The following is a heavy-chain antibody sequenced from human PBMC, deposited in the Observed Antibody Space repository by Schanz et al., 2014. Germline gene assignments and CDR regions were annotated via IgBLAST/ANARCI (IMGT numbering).Heavy chain of an antibody. V-gene: IGHV3-23*01. CDR2: ITGSGSKT. Sequence: EVQLLESGGTVVQPGGSLRVSCAASGFVFRTFAMYWVRQAPGKGLEWVSAITGSGSKTYYADSVKGRFTIARDNSKNTLFLQMDSLRVEDTAVYYCMAMGWNTSHYFDHWGQGTLVTVSS. J-gene: IGHJ4*02. CDR3: MAMGWNTSHYFDH. CDR1: GFVFRTFA. D-gene: IGHD1-1*01.